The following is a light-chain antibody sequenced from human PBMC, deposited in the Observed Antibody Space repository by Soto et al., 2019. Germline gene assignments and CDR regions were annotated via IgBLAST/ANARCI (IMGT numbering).Light chain of an antibody. J-gene: IGKJ1*01. V-gene: IGKV3-20*01. CDR3: KQNGVSPPT. CDR1: QSVSTNY. CDR2: GAS. Sequence: EIVLTQSPGTLSLSPGERATLSCRASQSVSTNYLAWYQRKPGQAPRLLIYGASSRATDIPNRFSGSGSGTAFTLTTTRLKQKVLAVYYCKQNGVSPPTFGKGTKVEIK.